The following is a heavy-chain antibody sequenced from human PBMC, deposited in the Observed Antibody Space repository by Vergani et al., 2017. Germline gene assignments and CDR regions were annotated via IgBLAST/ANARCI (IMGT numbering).Heavy chain of an antibody. CDR1: GGTFSSYA. J-gene: IGHJ4*02. V-gene: IGHV1-69*12. CDR3: AREGGGWYGGYFTAFDY. D-gene: IGHD5-12*01. Sequence: QVQLVQSGAEVKKPGSSVKVSCKASGGTFSSYAISWVRQAPGQGLEWMGGIIPIFGTANYAQKFQGRVTITADESTSTAYMELSSLRSEDTAVYYCAREGGGWYGGYFTAFDYWGQGTLVTVSS. CDR2: IIPIFGTA.